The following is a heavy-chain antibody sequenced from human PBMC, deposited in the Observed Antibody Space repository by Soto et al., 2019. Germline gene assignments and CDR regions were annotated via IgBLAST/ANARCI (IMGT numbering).Heavy chain of an antibody. D-gene: IGHD5-12*01. J-gene: IGHJ3*02. CDR3: ARPHSGYDYSDAFDI. CDR1: GYSFTSYW. CDR2: IYPGDSDT. V-gene: IGHV5-51*01. Sequence: PGESLKISCKGSGYSFTSYWIGWVRQLPGKGLEWMGIIYPGDSDTRYSPSFQGQVTISADKSISTAYLQWRSLKASDTAMYYCARPHSGYDYSDAFDIWGKVTRVTV.